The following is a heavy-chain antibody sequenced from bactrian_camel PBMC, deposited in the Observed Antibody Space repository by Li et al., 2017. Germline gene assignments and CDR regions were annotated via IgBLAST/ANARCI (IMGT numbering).Heavy chain of an antibody. CDR1: GFGASGYC. Sequence: HVQLVESGGGTVQAGGSLRLSCAASGFGASGYCVAWFRQAPGKEREVVALVGSDGRTNYADSVKGRFTISRDNAKNSLYLEMNSLKPEDTAMYYCAAVAICPAGWQSTNIAEYDFWGQGTQVTVS. V-gene: IGHV3S55*01. CDR3: AAVAICPAGWQSTNIAEYDF. CDR2: VGSDGRT. D-gene: IGHD5*01. J-gene: IGHJ4*01.